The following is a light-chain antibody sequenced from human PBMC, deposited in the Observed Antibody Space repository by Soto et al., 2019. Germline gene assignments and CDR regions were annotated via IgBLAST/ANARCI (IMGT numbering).Light chain of an antibody. Sequence: EIVLAQSPGTLSLSPGARATLSCRASQSVSSSYLAWYQQRPGQAPRLLIYGASSSATGIPDRFSGSGSGKDLTLTIRILEPDVYAVYYCHQYGSSPPWTFGQGTKVEIK. V-gene: IGKV3-20*01. CDR1: QSVSSSY. CDR2: GAS. CDR3: HQYGSSPPWT. J-gene: IGKJ1*01.